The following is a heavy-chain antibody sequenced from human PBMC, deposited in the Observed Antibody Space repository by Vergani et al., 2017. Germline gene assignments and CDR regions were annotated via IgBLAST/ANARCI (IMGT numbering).Heavy chain of an antibody. CDR3: ARGVEATISGRLDY. J-gene: IGHJ4*02. CDR2: INPSGPSI. Sequence: QVHLVQSGAEVKKPGASVKVSCKASGYTFTSYYMHWVRQAPGQGLEWMGIINPSGPSITYTQKFQERVTMTRATSTNTVYMELSSLRSDDTAVYYCARGVEATISGRLDYWGQGTLVTVSS. CDR1: GYTFTSYY. V-gene: IGHV1-46*03. D-gene: IGHD1-26*01.